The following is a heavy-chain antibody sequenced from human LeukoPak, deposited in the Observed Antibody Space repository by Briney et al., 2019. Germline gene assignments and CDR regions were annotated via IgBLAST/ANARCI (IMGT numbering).Heavy chain of an antibody. V-gene: IGHV3-23*01. CDR2: ISGSGGST. D-gene: IGHD3-16*02. Sequence: GGTLRLSCAASGFTFSDFAMSWVRQAPGKGLEWVSAISGSGGSTYYADSVKGRFTISRDNSKNTLYLQMNSLRAEDTAVYYCASQGDYDYVWGSYHPYYFDYWGQGTLVTVSS. CDR3: ASQGDYDYVWGSYHPYYFDY. J-gene: IGHJ4*02. CDR1: GFTFSDFA.